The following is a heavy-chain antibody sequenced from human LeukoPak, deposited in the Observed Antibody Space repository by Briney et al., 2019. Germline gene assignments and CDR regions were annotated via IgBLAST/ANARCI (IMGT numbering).Heavy chain of an antibody. CDR2: ISGSGGST. D-gene: IGHD6-13*01. CDR1: GFTFSSYA. CDR3: AKVERAIAAAGTGGAIAY. V-gene: IGHV3-23*01. J-gene: IGHJ4*02. Sequence: GGSLRLSCAASGFTFSSYAMSWVRQAPGKGLEWVSAISGSGGSTYYADSVKGRFTISRDNSKNTLYLQMNSLRAEDTAVYYCAKVERAIAAAGTGGAIAYWGQGTLVTVSS.